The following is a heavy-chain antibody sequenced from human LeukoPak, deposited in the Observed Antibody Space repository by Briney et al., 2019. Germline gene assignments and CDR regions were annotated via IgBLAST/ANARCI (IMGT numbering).Heavy chain of an antibody. D-gene: IGHD2-2*01. CDR1: GGSFSGYY. J-gene: IGHJ4*02. Sequence: SETLSLTCAVYGGSFSGYYWSWIRQPPGKGLEWIGEINHSGSTNYNPSLKSRVTISVDTSKNQFSLKLSSVTAANTGVYYCARGQYRRDYWGQGTLVTVSS. V-gene: IGHV4-34*01. CDR3: ARGQYRRDY. CDR2: INHSGST.